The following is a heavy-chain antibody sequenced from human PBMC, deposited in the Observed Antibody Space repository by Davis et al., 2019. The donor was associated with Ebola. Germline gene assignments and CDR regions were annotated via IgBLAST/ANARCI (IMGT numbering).Heavy chain of an antibody. J-gene: IGHJ4*02. CDR1: GYRFISYA. CDR2: INPNDGRT. CDR3: TRVHYKEQPN. V-gene: IGHV1-46*01. Sequence: ASVKVSCKASGYRFISYAISRVRQAPGQGLEWMGMINPNDGRTIYAQKFQGRVTVTRDTSTTTVYMDLSSLRAEDTGVYYCTRVHYKEQPNWGQGTLVTASS. D-gene: IGHD4-11*01.